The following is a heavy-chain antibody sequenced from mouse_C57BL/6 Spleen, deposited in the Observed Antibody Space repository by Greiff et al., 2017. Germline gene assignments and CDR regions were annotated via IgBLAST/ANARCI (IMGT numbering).Heavy chain of an antibody. V-gene: IGHV1-53*01. CDR3: ARPYSNYAYYFDY. CDR2: INPSNGGT. Sequence: QVQLQQPGTELVKPGASVKLSCKASGYTFTSYWMHWVKQRPGQGLEWIGNINPSNGGTNYNEKFKSKATLTVDKSSSTAYMQLIRLTSEDSAVYYCARPYSNYAYYFDYWGQGTTLTVSS. D-gene: IGHD2-5*01. CDR1: GYTFTSYW. J-gene: IGHJ2*01.